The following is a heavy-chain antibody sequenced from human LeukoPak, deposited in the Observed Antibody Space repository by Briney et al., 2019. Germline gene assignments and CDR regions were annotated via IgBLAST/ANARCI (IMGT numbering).Heavy chain of an antibody. CDR1: GFTFSSYW. J-gene: IGHJ4*02. Sequence: PGGSLRLSCAASGFTFSSYWMYWVRQAPGKGLVWVSRINTDGSSTKYADSVKGRFTISRDNVKNTLYLQMNSLRAEDTAVYYCAKEGYSSSPDHWGQGTLVTVSS. D-gene: IGHD6-13*01. V-gene: IGHV3-74*01. CDR2: INTDGSST. CDR3: AKEGYSSSPDH.